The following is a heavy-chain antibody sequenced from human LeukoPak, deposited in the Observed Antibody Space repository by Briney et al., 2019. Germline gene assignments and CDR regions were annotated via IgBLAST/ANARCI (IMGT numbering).Heavy chain of an antibody. V-gene: IGHV1-2*02. CDR3: ARVRRYSSSWYGY. CDR1: GYSLSGYY. Sequence: ASVKVSCKASGYSLSGYYMHWVRQAPGQGLEWMGWINPNSGGTNYAQKFQGRVTMTRDTSISTAYMELSRLRSDDTAVYYCARVRRYSSSWYGYWGQGTLVTVSS. J-gene: IGHJ4*02. D-gene: IGHD6-13*01. CDR2: INPNSGGT.